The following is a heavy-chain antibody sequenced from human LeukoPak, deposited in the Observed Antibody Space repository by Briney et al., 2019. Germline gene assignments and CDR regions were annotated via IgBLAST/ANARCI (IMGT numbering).Heavy chain of an antibody. CDR3: VRDRVRGAFDP. CDR2: LSSSRSTI. V-gene: IGHV3-48*03. D-gene: IGHD3-10*01. CDR1: GFTYNSWQ. J-gene: IGHJ5*02. Sequence: GGSVTLLCAASGFTYNSWQMIGVRQAPVKGLGWVSYLSSSRSTIHYADPAKGRFTLSRDIAKNLLYLHMNRLRADDTAVYYCVRDRVRGAFDPWGQGTLVTVSS.